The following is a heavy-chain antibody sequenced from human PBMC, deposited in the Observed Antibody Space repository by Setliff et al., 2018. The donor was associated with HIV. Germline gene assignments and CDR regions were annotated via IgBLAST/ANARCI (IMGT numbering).Heavy chain of an antibody. Sequence: GGSLRLSCTASGLMFSSYWMRWVRQAPGKGLKWVANINQDGTKKYYVDSVKGRFTVSRDNAKNSLYLQMNSLRTEDTAVYYCSFPPTTSGRDSWGQGTLVTVSS. CDR1: GLMFSSYW. D-gene: IGHD1-1*01. J-gene: IGHJ4*02. V-gene: IGHV3-7*03. CDR3: SFPPTTSGRDS. CDR2: INQDGTKK.